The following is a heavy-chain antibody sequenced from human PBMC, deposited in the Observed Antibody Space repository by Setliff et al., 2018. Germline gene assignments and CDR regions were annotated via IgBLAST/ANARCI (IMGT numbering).Heavy chain of an antibody. Sequence: SETLSLTCAAYGGTFSDYYWTWIRQAPGKGLEWIGEINHSGSSNYAPSLKSRVTISIDASKNQFSLQVTSVTAADTAVYCCARGRNIAARLLDTWGQGSLVTVSS. CDR3: ARGRNIAARLLDT. CDR2: INHSGSS. D-gene: IGHD6-6*01. J-gene: IGHJ5*02. CDR1: GGTFSDYY. V-gene: IGHV4-34*01.